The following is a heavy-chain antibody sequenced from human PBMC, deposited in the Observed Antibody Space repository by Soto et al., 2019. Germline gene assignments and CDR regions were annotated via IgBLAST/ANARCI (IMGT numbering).Heavy chain of an antibody. Sequence: ASVKVSCKASGGTFSSYAISWVRQAPGQGLEWMGGIIPIFGTANYAQKFQGRVTITADKSTSTAYMELSSLRSEDTAVYYCARSAFSVSYGMAVWGKGTTVTVSS. CDR3: ARSAFSVSYGMAV. J-gene: IGHJ6*04. CDR2: IIPIFGTA. D-gene: IGHD3-10*01. V-gene: IGHV1-69*06. CDR1: GGTFSSYA.